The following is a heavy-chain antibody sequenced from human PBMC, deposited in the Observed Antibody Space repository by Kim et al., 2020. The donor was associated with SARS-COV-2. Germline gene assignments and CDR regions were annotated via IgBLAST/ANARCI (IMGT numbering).Heavy chain of an antibody. CDR1: GFTVSSNY. Sequence: GGSLRLSCAASGFTVSSNYMSWVRQAPGKGLEWVSVIYSGGSTYYADSVKGRFTISRDNSKNTLYLQMNSLRAEDTAVYYCARVSCGGDCYSGAPFDYWGQGTLVTVSS. V-gene: IGHV3-53*01. CDR2: IYSGGST. CDR3: ARVSCGGDCYSGAPFDY. D-gene: IGHD2-21*02. J-gene: IGHJ4*02.